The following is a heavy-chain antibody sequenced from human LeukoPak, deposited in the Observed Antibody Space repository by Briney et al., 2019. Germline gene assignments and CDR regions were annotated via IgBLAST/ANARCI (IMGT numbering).Heavy chain of an antibody. J-gene: IGHJ4*02. Sequence: PGGSLRLSCAASGFTFSTYAMHWVRQAPVKGLEWVAVISYDGSNKYYADSVKGRFTISRDNSKNTLYLQMNSLRAEDTAVYYCARDGAAAGTASRFVDYWGQGTLVTVSS. D-gene: IGHD6-13*01. V-gene: IGHV3-30-3*01. CDR1: GFTFSTYA. CDR2: ISYDGSNK. CDR3: ARDGAAAGTASRFVDY.